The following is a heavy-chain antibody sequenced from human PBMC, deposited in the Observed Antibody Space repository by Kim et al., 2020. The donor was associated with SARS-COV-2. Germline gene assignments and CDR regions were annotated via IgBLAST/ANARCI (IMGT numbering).Heavy chain of an antibody. CDR1: GFTFSSYG. Sequence: GGSLRLSCAASGFTFSSYGMHWVRQAPGKGLEWVAVISYDGSNKYYADSVKGRFTISRDNSKNTLYLQMNSLRAEDTAVYYCAKDRESYYDSSGYYYEDYWGQGTLVTVSS. CDR2: ISYDGSNK. V-gene: IGHV3-30*18. J-gene: IGHJ4*02. CDR3: AKDRESYYDSSGYYYEDY. D-gene: IGHD3-22*01.